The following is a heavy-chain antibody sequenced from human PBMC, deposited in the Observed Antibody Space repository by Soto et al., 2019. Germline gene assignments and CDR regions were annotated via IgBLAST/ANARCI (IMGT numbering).Heavy chain of an antibody. D-gene: IGHD3-10*01. J-gene: IGHJ3*01. CDR3: ARDAPSYTMDRGVDDAFDV. CDR2: IIPIFGTA. Sequence: SSVKVSCKASGGTFSSYAISWVRHAPGRGLEWMGGIIPIFGTANYAQKFQGRVTITADESTSTAYMELSSLRSEDTAVYYCARDAPSYTMDRGVDDAFDVWSQGARVTVSS. V-gene: IGHV1-69*13. CDR1: GGTFSSYA.